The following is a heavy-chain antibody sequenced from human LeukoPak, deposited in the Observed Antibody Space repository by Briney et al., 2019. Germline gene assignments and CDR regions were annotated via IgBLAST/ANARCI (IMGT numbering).Heavy chain of an antibody. J-gene: IGHJ6*02. Sequence: SETLSLTCTVSGGSISSGGYSWSWIRQHPGEGLEWIGYIYYSGSTYYNPSLKSRVTISVDTSKNQFSLKLSSVTAADTAVYYCTCCSGGSCYSGGPYYYYGMDVWGQGTTVTVSS. CDR3: TCCSGGSCYSGGPYYYYGMDV. CDR2: IYYSGST. D-gene: IGHD2-15*01. CDR1: GGSISSGGYS. V-gene: IGHV4-31*03.